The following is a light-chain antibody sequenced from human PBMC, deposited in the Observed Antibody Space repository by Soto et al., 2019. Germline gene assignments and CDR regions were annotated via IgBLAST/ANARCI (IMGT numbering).Light chain of an antibody. CDR3: QQSYSTPRT. CDR1: QSISSY. V-gene: IGKV1-39*01. J-gene: IGKJ1*01. Sequence: DIQMTQSPSSLSASVGDRVTITCRASQSISSYRXXXTXLNWYQQKPGKAPKLLIYAATSLQSGVPSRFSGSGSGTDFTLTINSLQPEDFATYYCQQSYSTPRTFGQGTKVEIK. CDR2: AAT.